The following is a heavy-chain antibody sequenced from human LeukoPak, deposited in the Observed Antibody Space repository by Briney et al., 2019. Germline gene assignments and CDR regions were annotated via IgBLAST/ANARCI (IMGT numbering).Heavy chain of an antibody. V-gene: IGHV6-1*01. CDR3: ARSTGDLHN. CDR1: GDSVSSNGAA. J-gene: IGHJ4*02. CDR2: TYYRSKWYY. D-gene: IGHD7-27*01. Sequence: PSQTLSLTCVISGDSVSSNGAAWNWIRQSPSRGLEWLGRTYYRSKWYYGYAVSVKSRLTINPDTSKNQFSLQLNSVTPEDTAAYYCARSTGDLHNWGQGTLVTVSS.